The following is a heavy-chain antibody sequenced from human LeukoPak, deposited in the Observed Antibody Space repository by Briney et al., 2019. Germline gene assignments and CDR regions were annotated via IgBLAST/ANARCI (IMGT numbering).Heavy chain of an antibody. CDR1: GFTFSSCS. J-gene: IGHJ4*02. Sequence: PGGSLRLSCAASGFTFSSCSMNWVRQAPGKGLEWVSYISSSSSVIYYADSVKGRFTISRDNAKNSLFLQMDSLRAEDTAVYYCARNLPAADYWGQGTLVTVSS. V-gene: IGHV3-48*04. CDR3: ARNLPAADY. D-gene: IGHD2-2*01. CDR2: ISSSSSVI.